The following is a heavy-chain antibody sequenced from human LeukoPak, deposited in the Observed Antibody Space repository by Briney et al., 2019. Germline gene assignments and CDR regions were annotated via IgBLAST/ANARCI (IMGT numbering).Heavy chain of an antibody. V-gene: IGHV3-30*18. CDR3: AKDRGYDILTGPFDY. J-gene: IGHJ4*02. CDR2: ISYDGSYK. D-gene: IGHD3-9*01. CDR1: GFTFSGYG. Sequence: GGSLRLSCAASGFTFSGYGMHWVRQAPGKGLEWVAVISYDGSYKYYADSVQGRFPISRDNSKNTLYLQMNSLRAEDTAVYYCAKDRGYDILTGPFDYWGQGTLVTVSS.